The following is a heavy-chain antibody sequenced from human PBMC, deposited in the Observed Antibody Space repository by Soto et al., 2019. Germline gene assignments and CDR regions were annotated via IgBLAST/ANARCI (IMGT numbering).Heavy chain of an antibody. CDR3: ARVHISGHGVDY. D-gene: IGHD5-12*01. V-gene: IGHV4-38-2*01. Sequence: SETLSLTCAVSGYSISSGYYWAWIRQPPGQGLEWFGSISHSGSTYYNPSLKSRVTISVHTSKNQFSLDLTSVTAADTAIYYCARVHISGHGVDYWGQGTLVTVSS. CDR1: GYSISSGYY. J-gene: IGHJ4*02. CDR2: ISHSGST.